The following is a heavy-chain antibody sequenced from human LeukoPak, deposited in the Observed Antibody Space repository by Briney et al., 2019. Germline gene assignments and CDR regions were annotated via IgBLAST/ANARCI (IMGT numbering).Heavy chain of an antibody. D-gene: IGHD6-13*01. Sequence: ASVKVSFKASGYTFTSYGISWVRQAPGQGLEWMGWISAYNGNTNYAQKLQGRVTMTTDTSTSTAYMELRSLRSDDTAVYYCARTVFPYSSSWYPWGSNHYGYYGMDVWGQGTTVTVSS. J-gene: IGHJ6*02. V-gene: IGHV1-18*01. CDR1: GYTFTSYG. CDR2: ISAYNGNT. CDR3: ARTVFPYSSSWYPWGSNHYGYYGMDV.